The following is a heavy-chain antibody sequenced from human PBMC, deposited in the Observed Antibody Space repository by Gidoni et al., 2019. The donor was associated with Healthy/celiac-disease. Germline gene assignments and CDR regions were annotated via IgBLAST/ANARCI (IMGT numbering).Heavy chain of an antibody. V-gene: IGHV3-48*02. CDR3: AREAWTKFSPVYYYYYGMDV. Sequence: GLCWVSYISSSSSTIYYADSVKGRFTISRDNAKNSLYLQMNSLRDEDTAVYYCAREAWTKFSPVYYYYYGMDVWGQGTTVTVSS. J-gene: IGHJ6*02. D-gene: IGHD2-8*01. CDR2: ISSSSSTI.